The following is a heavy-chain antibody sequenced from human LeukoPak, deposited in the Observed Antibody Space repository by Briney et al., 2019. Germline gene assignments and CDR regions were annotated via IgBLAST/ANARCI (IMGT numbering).Heavy chain of an antibody. CDR1: GYTFTGYY. Sequence: ASVKVSCKASGYTFTGYYMHWVRQAPGQGLEWMGRINPNSGGTNYAQKFQGRVTMTRDTSTSTVYMELSSLRSEDTAVYYCARDREGELPDYWGQGTLVTVSS. CDR2: INPNSGGT. V-gene: IGHV1-2*06. J-gene: IGHJ4*02. D-gene: IGHD1-26*01. CDR3: ARDREGELPDY.